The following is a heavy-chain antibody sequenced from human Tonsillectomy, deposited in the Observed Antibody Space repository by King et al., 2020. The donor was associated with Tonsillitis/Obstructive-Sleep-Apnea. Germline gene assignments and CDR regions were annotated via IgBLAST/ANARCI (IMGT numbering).Heavy chain of an antibody. CDR2: ISAYNGNT. V-gene: IGHV1-18*01. CDR1: GYTFSSYG. Sequence: QVQLVESGAEVKKPGASVKVSCTASGYTFSSYGISWVRQAPGQVLEWMGWISAYNGNTNYAQKLQGRVTMATDTSTSTAYMELRSLRSDDTAVYYCARGRYCGGNCYSGGFDYWGQGTLVAVSS. J-gene: IGHJ4*02. CDR3: ARGRYCGGNCYSGGFDY. D-gene: IGHD2-21*01.